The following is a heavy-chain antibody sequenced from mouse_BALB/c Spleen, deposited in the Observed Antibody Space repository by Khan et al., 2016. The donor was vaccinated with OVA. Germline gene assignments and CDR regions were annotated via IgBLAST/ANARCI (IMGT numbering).Heavy chain of an antibody. V-gene: IGHV5-6*01. Sequence: EVELVESGGDLVKPGGSLKLSCAASGFTFSSYSMSWVRQTPDKRLEWVASISSGGDYTYYPDRVKGRFIISRDNAKNTLYLQMGDLKAEDTAMYYCVDHLTGSFADWGQGTLVTVSA. CDR3: VDHLTGSFAD. D-gene: IGHD4-1*01. CDR2: ISSGGDYT. CDR1: GFTFSSYS. J-gene: IGHJ3*01.